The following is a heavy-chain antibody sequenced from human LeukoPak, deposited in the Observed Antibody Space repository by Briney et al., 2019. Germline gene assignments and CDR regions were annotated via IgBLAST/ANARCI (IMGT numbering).Heavy chain of an antibody. CDR2: IKQDGSIQ. Sequence: PGGSLRLSCAASGFTFSNFWMAWVRQAPGKGLEWVANIKQDGSIQYYGDSVKGRFTISRDNARNSLYLQMNGLRAEDTALYYCATSYDSSGCDWGQGTLVTVSS. CDR1: GFTFSNFW. J-gene: IGHJ4*02. CDR3: ATSYDSSGCD. D-gene: IGHD3-22*01. V-gene: IGHV3-7*01.